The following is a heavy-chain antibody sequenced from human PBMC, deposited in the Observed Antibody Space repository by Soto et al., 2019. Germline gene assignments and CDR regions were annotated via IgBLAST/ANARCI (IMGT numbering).Heavy chain of an antibody. J-gene: IGHJ4*02. D-gene: IGHD2-15*01. Sequence: QVQLVESGGGAVQPGRSLRLSCAASGFTFSNNGIHWVRQAPGKGLEWVAVISSDGLNKYYADSVKGRFTISRDNSKNTLFLQMNCLRVEDTAVYYCAMDLYGGSSRFDYWGQGTLVTVSS. CDR3: AMDLYGGSSRFDY. CDR1: GFTFSNNG. CDR2: ISSDGLNK. V-gene: IGHV3-30*03.